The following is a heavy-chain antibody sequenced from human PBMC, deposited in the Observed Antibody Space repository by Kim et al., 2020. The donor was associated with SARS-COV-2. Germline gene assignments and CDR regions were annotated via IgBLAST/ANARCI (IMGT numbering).Heavy chain of an antibody. Sequence: ASVKVSCKASGYTFTSYAMHWVRQAPGQRLEWMGWINAGNGNTKYSQKFQGRVTITRDTSASTAYMELSSLRSEDTAVYYCARDLSLLWFGELRFDPWGQGTLVTVSS. CDR2: INAGNGNT. J-gene: IGHJ5*02. CDR1: GYTFTSYA. CDR3: ARDLSLLWFGELRFDP. D-gene: IGHD3-10*01. V-gene: IGHV1-3*01.